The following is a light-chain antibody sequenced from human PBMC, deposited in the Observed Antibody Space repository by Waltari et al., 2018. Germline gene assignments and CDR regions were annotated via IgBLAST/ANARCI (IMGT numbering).Light chain of an antibody. CDR3: SSYTSSSYVV. CDR2: EVS. J-gene: IGLJ2*01. V-gene: IGLV2-14*01. CDR1: SSDVAGYNY. Sequence: QSALTQPASVSGSPGQSITISCTGTSSDVAGYNYVSWYQQHPGKAPKLMIYEVSNRPSGVSNSFSGSKAGNTASLTISGLQAEDEADYYCSSYTSSSYVVFGGGTKLTVL.